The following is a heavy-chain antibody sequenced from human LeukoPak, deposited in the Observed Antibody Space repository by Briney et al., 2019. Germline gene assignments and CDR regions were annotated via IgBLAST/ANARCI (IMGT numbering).Heavy chain of an antibody. D-gene: IGHD3-10*01. Sequence: SETLSLTCAVSGGSINIDNWWSWVRQPSGQGLEWIGEIYHSGSTNYNPSLKSRVTISVDTSKNQFSLKLSSVTAADTAVYYCARDHRVRGVIGYWGQGTLVTVSS. J-gene: IGHJ4*02. V-gene: IGHV4-4*02. CDR1: GGSINIDNW. CDR3: ARDHRVRGVIGY. CDR2: IYHSGST.